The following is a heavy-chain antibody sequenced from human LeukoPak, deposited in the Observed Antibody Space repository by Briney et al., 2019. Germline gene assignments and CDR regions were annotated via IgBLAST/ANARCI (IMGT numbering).Heavy chain of an antibody. V-gene: IGHV4-59*06. D-gene: IGHD3-22*01. Sequence: SETLSLTCTVSGGSISSYYWSWIRQPPGKGLEWIGYIYYSGSTYYNPSLKSRVTISVDTSKNQFSLKLSSVTAADTAVYYCARGSYNYYDSSGYSYFDYWGQGTLVTVSS. CDR1: GGSISSYY. CDR3: ARGSYNYYDSSGYSYFDY. CDR2: IYYSGST. J-gene: IGHJ4*02.